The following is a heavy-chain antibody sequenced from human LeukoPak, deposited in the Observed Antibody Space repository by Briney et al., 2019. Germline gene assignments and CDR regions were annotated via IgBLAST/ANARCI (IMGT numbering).Heavy chain of an antibody. V-gene: IGHV4-59*12. Sequence: SENLSLTCTVSGGSINSYYWSWIRQPPGKGLEWIGYIYYSGSTNYNPSLKSRVTISVDTSKNQFSLKLSSVTAADTAVYYCARGGVTTAAFDIWGQGTMVTVSS. CDR3: ARGGVTTAAFDI. D-gene: IGHD4-17*01. CDR2: IYYSGST. J-gene: IGHJ3*02. CDR1: GGSINSYY.